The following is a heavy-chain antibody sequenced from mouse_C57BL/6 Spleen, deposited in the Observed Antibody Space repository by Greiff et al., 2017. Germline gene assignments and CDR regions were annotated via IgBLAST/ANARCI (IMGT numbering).Heavy chain of an antibody. J-gene: IGHJ4*01. D-gene: IGHD2-14*01. V-gene: IGHV1-80*01. CDR2: IYPGDGDT. CDR1: GYAFSSYW. CDR3: GRVLRNAMDD. Sequence: VKLMESGAELVKPGASVKISCKASGYAFSSYWMNWVKQRPGKGLEWIGQIYPGDGDTNYNGKFKGKATLTADKSSSTAYMQLSSLTSEDSSVYVCGRVLRNAMDDWGQGTSVTVSS.